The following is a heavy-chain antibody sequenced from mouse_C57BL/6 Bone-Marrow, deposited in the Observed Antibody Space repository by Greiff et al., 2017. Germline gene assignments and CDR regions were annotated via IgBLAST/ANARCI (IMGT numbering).Heavy chain of an antibody. CDR2: IYPGSGST. J-gene: IGHJ4*01. D-gene: IGHD2-3*01. CDR3: ARNGYYVDYYAMDY. V-gene: IGHV1-55*01. Sequence: VQLQQSGAELVKPGASVKMSCKASGYTFTSYWITWVKQRPGQGLEWIGDIYPGSGSTNYNEKFKSKATLTVDTSSSTAYMQLSSLTSEDSAVYYCARNGYYVDYYAMDYWGQGTSVTVSS. CDR1: GYTFTSYW.